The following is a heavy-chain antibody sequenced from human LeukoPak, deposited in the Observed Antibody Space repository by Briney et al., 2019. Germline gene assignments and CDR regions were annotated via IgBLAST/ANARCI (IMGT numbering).Heavy chain of an antibody. J-gene: IGHJ3*02. CDR2: ISYIGST. CDR1: GDSFSSHY. Sequence: SETLSLTCTVSGDSFSSHYWTWIRQPPGKGLEWIGYISYIGSTNYNPSLKSRATISIDTSKNQFSLKLSSVTAADTAVYYCARDLVTVTKGFDIWGQGTMVSVSS. V-gene: IGHV4-59*11. CDR3: ARDLVTVTKGFDI. D-gene: IGHD4-17*01.